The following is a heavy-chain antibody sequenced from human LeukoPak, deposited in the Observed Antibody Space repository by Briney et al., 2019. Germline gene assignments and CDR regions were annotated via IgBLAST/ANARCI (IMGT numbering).Heavy chain of an antibody. CDR1: GFTFSSYA. J-gene: IGHJ3*02. D-gene: IGHD4-23*01. CDR3: ARGYGGNSGEAFDI. V-gene: IGHV3-30-3*01. CDR2: ISYDGSNK. Sequence: QPGGSLRLSCTTSGFTFSSYAMHWVRQAPGKGLEWVAVISYDGSNKYYADSVKGRFTISRDNSKNTLYLQMNSLRAEDTAVYYCARGYGGNSGEAFDIWGQGTMVTVSS.